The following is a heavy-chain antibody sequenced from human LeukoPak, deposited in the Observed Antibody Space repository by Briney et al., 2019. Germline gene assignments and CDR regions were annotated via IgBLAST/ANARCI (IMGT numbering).Heavy chain of an antibody. D-gene: IGHD3-3*01. CDR2: IGIAGDT. V-gene: IGHV3-13*04. Sequence: HPGGSLRLSCAASGFTFSGYDMHWVRHPTGKGLEWVSAIGIAGDTYYPGSVKGRFTISRDDSKNTLYLQMNSLRAEDTAVYYCAKMGVGSPLTPYDAFDIWGQGTMVTVSS. CDR1: GFTFSGYD. J-gene: IGHJ3*02. CDR3: AKMGVGSPLTPYDAFDI.